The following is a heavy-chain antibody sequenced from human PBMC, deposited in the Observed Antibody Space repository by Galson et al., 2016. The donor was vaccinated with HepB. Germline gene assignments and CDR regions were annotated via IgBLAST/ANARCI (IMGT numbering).Heavy chain of an antibody. Sequence: SLRLSCAASGFAFRNNGFHWVRQAPGKGLEWVSSITANSGGTYYADSLKGRFTISRDNSKKTLYLQITSLRADDTAVYYCAKAHREEWQWLVPYFDYWGQGTLVAVSS. D-gene: IGHD6-19*01. J-gene: IGHJ4*02. V-gene: IGHV3-23*01. CDR1: GFAFRNNG. CDR2: ITANSGGT. CDR3: AKAHREEWQWLVPYFDY.